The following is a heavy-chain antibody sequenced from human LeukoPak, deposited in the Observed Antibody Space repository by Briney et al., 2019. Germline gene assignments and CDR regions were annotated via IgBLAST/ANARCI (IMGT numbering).Heavy chain of an antibody. CDR1: GYTFTSYD. CDR2: MNSNSGNT. J-gene: IGHJ6*03. Sequence: GASVKVSCKASGYTFTSYDINWVRQATGQGLEWMGWMNSNSGNTGYAQKFQGRVTITRNTSISTAYMELSSLRSEDTAVYYCARGRNWGDLARAINYYYYYMDVWGKGPRSPSP. CDR3: ARGRNWGDLARAINYYYYYMDV. V-gene: IGHV1-8*03. D-gene: IGHD3-16*01.